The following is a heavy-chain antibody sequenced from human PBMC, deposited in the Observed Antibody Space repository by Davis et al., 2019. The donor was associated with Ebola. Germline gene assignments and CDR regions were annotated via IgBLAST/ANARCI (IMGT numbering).Heavy chain of an antibody. CDR3: ASLRRTITGMDDGFDL. D-gene: IGHD1-20*01. V-gene: IGHV5-51*01. CDR1: GYSFTSYW. J-gene: IGHJ3*01. CDR2: IYPGDSDT. Sequence: ESLKISCKGSGYSFTSYWIAWVRQMPGKGLEWMGIIYPGDSDTRYSPSFRGRVTISADKSTRTAYLQWGSLRASDTAMYYCASLRRTITGMDDGFDLWGQGTMVTVSS.